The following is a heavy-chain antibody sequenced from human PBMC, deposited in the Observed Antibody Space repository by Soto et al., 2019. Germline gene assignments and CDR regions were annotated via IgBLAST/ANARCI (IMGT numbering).Heavy chain of an antibody. V-gene: IGHV4-59*08. CDR1: GGSISGYY. D-gene: IGHD3-22*01. Sequence: SETLSLTCTVSGGSISGYYWSWIRQPPGKGLEWIGFIYNSETTTYNPSLKSRVTMSVDTSKNQFSLKLTSVTAADAALYYCARDFFDSSDYTTNWFDPWGQGTLVTVSS. CDR3: ARDFFDSSDYTTNWFDP. CDR2: IYNSETT. J-gene: IGHJ5*02.